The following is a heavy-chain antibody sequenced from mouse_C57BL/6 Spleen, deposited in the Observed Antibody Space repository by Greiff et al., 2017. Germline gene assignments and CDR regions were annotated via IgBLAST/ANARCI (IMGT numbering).Heavy chain of an antibody. J-gene: IGHJ1*03. CDR3: ARSGGPDWYFDV. D-gene: IGHD1-1*02. V-gene: IGHV1-64*01. Sequence: VQLQQPGAELVKPGASVKLSCKASGYTFTSYWMHWVKQRPGQGLEWIGMIHPNSGSTNYNEKFKSKATLTVDKSSSTAYMQLSSLTSEDSAVYCCARSGGPDWYFDVWGTGTTVTVSS. CDR1: GYTFTSYW. CDR2: IHPNSGST.